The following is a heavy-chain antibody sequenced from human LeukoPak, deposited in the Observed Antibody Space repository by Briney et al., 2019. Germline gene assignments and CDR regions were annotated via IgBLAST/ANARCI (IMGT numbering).Heavy chain of an antibody. CDR3: ARGNPSYGAVDR. V-gene: IGHV3-13*01. Sequence: PGGSLRLSCAAFGFTFSTYDMHWVRQASGKGLEWVSAIGTAGETHYPGSVMGRFTISRENAKNSLYLQMNSLRAGDPAVYFCARGNPSYGAVDRWGQGTLVTVSS. D-gene: IGHD6-19*01. J-gene: IGHJ5*02. CDR1: GFTFSTYD. CDR2: IGTAGET.